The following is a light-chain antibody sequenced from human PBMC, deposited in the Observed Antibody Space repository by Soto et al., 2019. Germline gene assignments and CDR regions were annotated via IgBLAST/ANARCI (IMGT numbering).Light chain of an antibody. CDR2: GAS. CDR3: QQNNNWPPDRT. J-gene: IGKJ1*01. V-gene: IGKV3-15*01. CDR1: QSVSSN. Sequence: EIVMTQSPATLSVSPGERATLSCRASQSVSSNLAWYQQKPGQAPRLLIYGASTRATGIPARFSGSGSGTEFTLTISSLQFEDFAIYFCQQNNNWPPDRTFGQGTKVEIK.